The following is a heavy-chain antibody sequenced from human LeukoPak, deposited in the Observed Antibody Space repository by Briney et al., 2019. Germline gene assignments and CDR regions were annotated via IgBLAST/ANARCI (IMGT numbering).Heavy chain of an antibody. CDR2: IYSGGST. CDR3: ARDYGYSTPNWFDP. J-gene: IGHJ5*02. CDR1: GFTVSSNY. Sequence: GGSLRLSCAASGFTVSSNYMGWVRQAPGEGLGWVSVIYSGGSTYYTDSVKGRFTLSRYNSKNTLYLQMNSLRAEDTAVYYCARDYGYSTPNWFDPWGQGTLVTVSS. V-gene: IGHV3-66*01. D-gene: IGHD6-13*01.